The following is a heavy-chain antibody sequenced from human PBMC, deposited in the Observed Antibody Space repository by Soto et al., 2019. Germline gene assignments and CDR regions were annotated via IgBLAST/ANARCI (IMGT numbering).Heavy chain of an antibody. V-gene: IGHV6-1*01. CDR1: GDSVSSNSAA. J-gene: IGHJ4*02. D-gene: IGHD3-3*01. CDR3: ARDPRRNSSITIFGVVIQNYFDY. CDR2: TYYRSKWYN. Sequence: SQTLSLTCAISGDSVSSNSAAWNWIRQSPSRGLEWLGRTYYRSKWYNDYAVSVKSRVTINPDTSKNQFSLQLNSVTPEDTAVYYCARDPRRNSSITIFGVVIQNYFDYWGQGTLV.